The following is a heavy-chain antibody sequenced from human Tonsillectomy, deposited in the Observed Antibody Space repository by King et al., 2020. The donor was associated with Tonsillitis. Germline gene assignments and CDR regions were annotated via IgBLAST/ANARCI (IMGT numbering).Heavy chain of an antibody. V-gene: IGHV4-39*02. CDR3: ARDYDSRGYSSN. Sequence: LQLQESGPGLVKPSETLSLTCTVSGGSMSSSSYYWGWIRQPPGKGLEWIGSIYYSGSTYYNPSLKSRVTISVDTSKTQFSLKLISWTAADTAVYYCARDYDSRGYSSNWGQGTLVTVSS. J-gene: IGHJ4*02. D-gene: IGHD3-22*01. CDR1: GGSMSSSSYY. CDR2: IYYSGST.